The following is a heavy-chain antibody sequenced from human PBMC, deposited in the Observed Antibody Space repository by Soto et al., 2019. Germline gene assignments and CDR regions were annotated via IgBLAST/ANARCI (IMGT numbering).Heavy chain of an antibody. V-gene: IGHV4-4*02. CDR3: ARDVGIAVAGTALDY. CDR2: IYHSGST. J-gene: IGHJ4*02. D-gene: IGHD6-19*01. Sequence: SGTLSLTCAVSGGSISSSNWWSWVRQPPGKGLEWIGEIYHSGSTNYNPSLKSRVTISVDKSKNQFSLKLSSVTAADTAVYYCARDVGIAVAGTALDYWGQGTLVTVSS. CDR1: GGSISSSNW.